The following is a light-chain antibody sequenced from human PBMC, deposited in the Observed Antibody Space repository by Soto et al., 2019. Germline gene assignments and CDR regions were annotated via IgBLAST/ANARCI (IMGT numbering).Light chain of an antibody. CDR2: DVS. CDR1: SSDVGGYNF. Sequence: QSVLTQPASVSGSPGQSITISCTGTSSDVGGYNFVTWYQQHPGEAPKLMIHDVSSRASGVPNRFSGSKSGTTASLTISGLQAEDGADYYCCSYASSTSYVFGTGTKVTVL. CDR3: CSYASSTSYV. J-gene: IGLJ1*01. V-gene: IGLV2-14*03.